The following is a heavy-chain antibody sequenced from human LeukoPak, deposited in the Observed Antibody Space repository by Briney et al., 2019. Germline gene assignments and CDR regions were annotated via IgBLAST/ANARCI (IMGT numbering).Heavy chain of an antibody. J-gene: IGHJ4*02. CDR3: GISRLLWLGELLAPFDN. V-gene: IGHV3-30-3*01. CDR2: ISYDGSNK. Sequence: QPGGSLRLSCAASGLTFSSYAMHWVRQAPGKGLEWVAVISYDGSNKYYADSVKGRFTISRDNSKNTLYLQMNSLRAEDTAVYYCGISRLLWLGELLAPFDNWGQETLVTVSS. D-gene: IGHD3-10*01. CDR1: GLTFSSYA.